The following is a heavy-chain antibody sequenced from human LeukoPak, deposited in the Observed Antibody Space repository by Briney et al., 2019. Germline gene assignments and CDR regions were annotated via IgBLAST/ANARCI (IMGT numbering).Heavy chain of an antibody. CDR1: GGSISSGGYY. Sequence: PSQTLSLTCTVSGGSISSGGYYWSWIRQHPGKGLEWIGYIYYSGSTYYNPSLKSRVTISVDTSKNQFSLKLSSVTAADTAVYYCARSVSYCSSTSCNGINFDYWGQGTLVTVSS. CDR3: ARSVSYCSSTSCNGINFDY. CDR2: IYYSGST. D-gene: IGHD2-2*01. V-gene: IGHV4-31*03. J-gene: IGHJ4*02.